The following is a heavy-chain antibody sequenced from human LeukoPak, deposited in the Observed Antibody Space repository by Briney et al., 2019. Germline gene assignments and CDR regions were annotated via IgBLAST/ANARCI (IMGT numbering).Heavy chain of an antibody. CDR3: AKSAVTTLPYFDY. V-gene: IGHV1-2*02. Sequence: ASVKVYCKPSGYTFTGNYLHWVRQAPGQGLVWMEWINPNSGATNHAQKFQGRVTMTRDTSINTAYMELSRLRSDDTALYYCAKSAVTTLPYFDYWGQGTLVTVSS. D-gene: IGHD4-17*01. CDR1: GYTFTGNY. J-gene: IGHJ4*02. CDR2: INPNSGAT.